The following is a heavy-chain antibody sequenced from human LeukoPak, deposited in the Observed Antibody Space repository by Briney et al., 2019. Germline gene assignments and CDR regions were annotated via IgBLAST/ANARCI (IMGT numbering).Heavy chain of an antibody. CDR3: AKHLGSSSSWYSSWFDP. Sequence: SETLSLTCTVSVGAISSSSDYWDWIRQPPGRGREWNGSICYSGITYYNASVKSRVTMSIDTAKNHFSLKLSPVTAGDTAVYFCAKHLGSSSSWYSSWFDPWGQGTLVTVSS. J-gene: IGHJ5*02. CDR2: ICYSGIT. CDR1: VGAISSSSDY. D-gene: IGHD6-13*01. V-gene: IGHV4-39*01.